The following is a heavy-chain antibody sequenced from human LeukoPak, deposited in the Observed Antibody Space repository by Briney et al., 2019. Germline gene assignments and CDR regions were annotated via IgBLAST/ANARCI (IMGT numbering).Heavy chain of an antibody. CDR3: AKVKQQWLVLDAFHI. Sequence: GGSLRLSCAASGFTFSSYGMSWVRQAPGKGLEWVSSISSTGGTTYYADSVKGRFTISRDNSKNTLYLQMNSLRAEDTAIYYCAKVKQQWLVLDAFHIWGQGTMVTVSS. CDR2: ISSTGGTT. CDR1: GFTFSSYG. V-gene: IGHV3-23*01. D-gene: IGHD6-19*01. J-gene: IGHJ3*02.